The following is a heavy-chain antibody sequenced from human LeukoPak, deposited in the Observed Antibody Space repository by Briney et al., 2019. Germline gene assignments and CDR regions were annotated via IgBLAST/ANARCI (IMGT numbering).Heavy chain of an antibody. V-gene: IGHV3-23*01. CDR1: GFTFSSYA. CDR3: AKDLYSSSWYGGYY. J-gene: IGHJ4*02. CDR2: ISGSGGST. Sequence: GGPLRLSCAASGFTFSSYAMRWVRQAPGKGLEWVSAISGSGGSTYYADSVKGRFTISRDNSKNTLYLQMNSLRAEDTAVYYCAKDLYSSSWYGGYYWGQGTLVTVSS. D-gene: IGHD6-13*01.